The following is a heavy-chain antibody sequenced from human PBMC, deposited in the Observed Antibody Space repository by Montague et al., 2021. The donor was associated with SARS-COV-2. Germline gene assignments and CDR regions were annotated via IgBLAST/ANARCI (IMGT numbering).Heavy chain of an antibody. Sequence: TLSLTCSVSGGSISSCSYYWSWIRQPAGRGLEWLGRMYIGEFTNYNPSLRSRGTMSVDTSKNQFSLKLSSVTAADTAVYYCARTVVVPAAMIRYYGMDAWGHGTSVTVSS. CDR1: GGSISSCSYY. J-gene: IGHJ6*02. V-gene: IGHV4-61*02. D-gene: IGHD2-2*01. CDR2: MYIGEFT. CDR3: ARTVVVPAAMIRYYGMDA.